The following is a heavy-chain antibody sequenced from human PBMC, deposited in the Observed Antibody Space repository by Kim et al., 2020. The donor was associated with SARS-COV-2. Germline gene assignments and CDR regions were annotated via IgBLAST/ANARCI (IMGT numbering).Heavy chain of an antibody. Sequence: ASVKVSCKASGYTFTAYYMHWVRQAPGQGLEWMGRINPSSGGTDYAQKFQGRVTMTRDTSISTAYMDLSRLRPDDTAVYFCARDHGTFYDVWGGYYTVWGKGTTVTVSS. CDR2: INPSSGGT. D-gene: IGHD3-3*01. CDR1: GYTFTAYY. J-gene: IGHJ6*04. V-gene: IGHV1-2*06. CDR3: ARDHGTFYDVWGGYYTV.